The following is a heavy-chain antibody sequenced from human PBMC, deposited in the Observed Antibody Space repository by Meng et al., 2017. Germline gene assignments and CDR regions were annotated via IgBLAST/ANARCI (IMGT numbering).Heavy chain of an antibody. Sequence: SSVNVSCKASGCTFSSYAIRWVRQSPGQGLAWMGGIIPKFGTTNYAQKFQGRVTITADKSTSTAYMELSSLRSEDTAVYYCSTSEGVTRYYYYGMDVWGQGTTVTVSS. CDR1: GCTFSSYA. V-gene: IGHV1-69*06. J-gene: IGHJ6*02. CDR3: STSEGVTRYYYYGMDV. D-gene: IGHD2-21*02. CDR2: IIPKFGTT.